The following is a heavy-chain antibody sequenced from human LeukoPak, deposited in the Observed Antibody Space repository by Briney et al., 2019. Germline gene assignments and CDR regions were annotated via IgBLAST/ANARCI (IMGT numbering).Heavy chain of an antibody. Sequence: KPGGSLRLSCAASGFTVSSNYMSWVRQAPGKGLEWVGRIKSKTDGGTTDYAAPVKGRFTISRDDSKNTLYLQMNSLKTEDTAVYYCTTPPMYSYGYGPDYWGQGTLVTVSS. CDR3: TTPPMYSYGYGPDY. J-gene: IGHJ4*02. CDR1: GFTVSSNY. V-gene: IGHV3-15*01. D-gene: IGHD5-18*01. CDR2: IKSKTDGGTT.